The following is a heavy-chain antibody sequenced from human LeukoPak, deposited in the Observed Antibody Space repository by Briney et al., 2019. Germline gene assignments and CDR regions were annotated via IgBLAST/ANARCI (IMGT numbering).Heavy chain of an antibody. CDR3: ARDTVTNWFDP. V-gene: IGHV3-66*01. J-gene: IGHJ5*02. D-gene: IGHD4-17*01. CDR2: IYSGGST. Sequence: PGGSLRLSCEVSGSTVNSNYMSWVRQVPGKGLEWVSIIYSGGSTYYADSVKGRFTISRDNSENTLYLQMNSLRAEDTAVYYCARDTVTNWFDPWGQGTLVTVSS. CDR1: GSTVNSNY.